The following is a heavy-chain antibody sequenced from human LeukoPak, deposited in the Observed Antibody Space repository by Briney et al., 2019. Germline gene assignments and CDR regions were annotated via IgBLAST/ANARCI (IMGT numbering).Heavy chain of an antibody. CDR3: ARLSLLAGIAVAGPTPSGMDV. D-gene: IGHD6-19*01. Sequence: GGSLRLSCAASGVTVSSNYISWVRQAPGKGLEWVSVIYSDGRTYYTDSVKGRFTISRDNSKNTLYLQMNSLRAEDTAVYYCARLSLLAGIAVAGPTPSGMDVWGQGTTVTVSS. CDR1: GVTVSSNY. J-gene: IGHJ6*02. CDR2: IYSDGRT. V-gene: IGHV3-53*01.